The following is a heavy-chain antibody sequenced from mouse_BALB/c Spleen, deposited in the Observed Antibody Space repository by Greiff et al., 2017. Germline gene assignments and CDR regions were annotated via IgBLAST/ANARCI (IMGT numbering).Heavy chain of an antibody. Sequence: QVQLQQSGAELARPGASVKLSCKASGYTFTSYWMQWVKQRPGQGLEWIGAIYPGDGDARYTQKFKGKATLTADKSSSTAYMQLSSLASEDSAVYYCARRFDAMDYWGQGTSVTVSS. CDR2: IYPGDGDA. CDR1: GYTFTSYW. J-gene: IGHJ4*01. V-gene: IGHV1-87*01. CDR3: ARRFDAMDY.